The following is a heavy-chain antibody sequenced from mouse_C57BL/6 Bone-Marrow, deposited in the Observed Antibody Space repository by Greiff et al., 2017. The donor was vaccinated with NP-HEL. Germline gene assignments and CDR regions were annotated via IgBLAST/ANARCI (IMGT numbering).Heavy chain of an antibody. D-gene: IGHD1-1*01. V-gene: IGHV1-39*01. J-gene: IGHJ4*01. CDR3: AGGSSYGYAMDY. CDR1: GYSFTDYN. CDR2: INPNYGTT. Sequence: VQLKASGPELVKPGASVKISCKASGYSFTDYNMNWVKQSNGKSLEWIGVINPNYGTTSYNQKFKGKATLTVDQSSSTAYMQLNSLTSEDSAVYYCAGGSSYGYAMDYWGQGTSVTVSS.